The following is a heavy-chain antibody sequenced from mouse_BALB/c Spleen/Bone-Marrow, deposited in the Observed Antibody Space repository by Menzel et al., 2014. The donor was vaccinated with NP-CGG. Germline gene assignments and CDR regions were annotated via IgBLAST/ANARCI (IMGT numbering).Heavy chain of an antibody. D-gene: IGHD2-4*01. CDR2: ISSGGSYT. CDR1: GFTFSSYA. V-gene: IGHV5-9-4*01. CDR3: ARGGLRRRAAMDY. J-gene: IGHJ4*01. Sequence: EVQVVESGGGLVKPGGSLKLSCAASGFTFSSYAMSWVRQSPEKRLEWVAEISSGGSYTYYPDTVTGRFTISRDNAKNTLYLEMSSLRSEDTAMYYCARGGLRRRAAMDYWGQGTSVTVSS.